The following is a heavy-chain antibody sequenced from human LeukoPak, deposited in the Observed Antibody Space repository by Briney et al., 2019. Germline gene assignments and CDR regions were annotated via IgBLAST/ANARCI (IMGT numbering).Heavy chain of an antibody. J-gene: IGHJ5*02. CDR2: VHYSGST. Sequence: SETLSLTCTVSGGSISSYYWTWIRQPPGKGLEWIGYVHYSGSTNYNPSLKSRVTISVDTSKNQFSLKVSSVTAADTAVYYCARQYDFWSGFGYRYNWFDPWGQGTLVTVSS. CDR3: ARQYDFWSGFGYRYNWFDP. D-gene: IGHD3-3*01. V-gene: IGHV4-59*08. CDR1: GGSISSYY.